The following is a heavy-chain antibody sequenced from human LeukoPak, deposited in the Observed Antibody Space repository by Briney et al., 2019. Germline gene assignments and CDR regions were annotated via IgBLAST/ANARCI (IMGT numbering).Heavy chain of an antibody. V-gene: IGHV3-33*01. CDR2: IAYDGSRA. CDR1: GFTFGGYG. D-gene: IGHD1-14*01. CDR3: TRYNNDHFDY. Sequence: GRSLRLFCTGSGFTFGGYGMHWFRQTPGKGLEWVAVIAYDGSRAFYADSVKGRCTISRDNSKNTMSVQMDDLRAEDTAVYYCTRYNNDHFDYWGQGTLVTVSS. J-gene: IGHJ4*02.